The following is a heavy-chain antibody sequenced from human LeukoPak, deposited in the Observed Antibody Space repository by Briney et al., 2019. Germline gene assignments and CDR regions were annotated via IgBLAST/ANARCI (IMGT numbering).Heavy chain of an antibody. CDR3: AKEGDSSATFDY. D-gene: IGHD3-22*01. Sequence: VGSLRLSCAASGFTFSIYAMNWVRQAQGKGLEWVSGISGSGGSTYYADSVKGRFTISRDNSKNTLYLQMNSLRAEDTAVYYCAKEGDSSATFDYWGQGTLVTVSS. V-gene: IGHV3-23*01. J-gene: IGHJ4*02. CDR1: GFTFSIYA. CDR2: ISGSGGST.